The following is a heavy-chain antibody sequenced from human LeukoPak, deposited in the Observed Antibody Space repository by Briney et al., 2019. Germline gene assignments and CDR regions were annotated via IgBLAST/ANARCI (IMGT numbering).Heavy chain of an antibody. CDR3: ARDHNYGSDY. D-gene: IGHD5-18*01. CDR2: IKEDGSEK. J-gene: IGHJ4*02. V-gene: IGHV3-7*03. Sequence: GGSLRLSCAASGFALSSHWMTWVRQVPGRGLEWVANIKEDGSEKYYVDSVKGRFTISRDSAKNSLYLQMNSLRVEDTAVYYCARDHNYGSDYWGQGTLVTVSS. CDR1: GFALSSHW.